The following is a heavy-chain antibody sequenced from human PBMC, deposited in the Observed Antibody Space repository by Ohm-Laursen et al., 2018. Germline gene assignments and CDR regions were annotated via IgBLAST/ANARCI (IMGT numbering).Heavy chain of an antibody. J-gene: IGHJ2*01. CDR1: GFTFSSYW. CDR3: AKERRYWYFDL. Sequence: SLRLSCSASGFTFSSYWMSWVRQAPGKGLEWVANIKQDGSEKYYVDSVKGRFTISRDNSKNTLYLQMNSLRAEDTAVYYCAKERRYWYFDLWGRGTLVTVSS. CDR2: IKQDGSEK. V-gene: IGHV3-7*03.